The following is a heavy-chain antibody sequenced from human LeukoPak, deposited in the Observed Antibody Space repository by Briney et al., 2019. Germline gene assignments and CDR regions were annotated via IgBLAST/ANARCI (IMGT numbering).Heavy chain of an antibody. J-gene: IGHJ4*02. CDR1: EFTFSSFE. V-gene: IGHV3-48*03. CDR2: ISDSGGTI. CDR3: ARGGYYFDY. Sequence: GGSLRLSCAASEFTFSSFEMNWVRQAPGKGLEWVSKISDSGGTIYYADSVKGRFTIFRDNAENSLYLQRSSLRAEDTAVYYCARGGYYFDYWGQGTLVTVSS.